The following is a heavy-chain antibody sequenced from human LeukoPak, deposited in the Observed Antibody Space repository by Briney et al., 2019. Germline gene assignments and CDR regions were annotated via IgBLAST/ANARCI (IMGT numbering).Heavy chain of an antibody. D-gene: IGHD6-6*01. J-gene: IGHJ4*02. CDR1: GFTFRTYW. V-gene: IGHV3-7*01. Sequence: PGGSLRLSCAASGFTFRTYWMSWVRQAPGKGLEWVASINQGGSETYYVESVKGRFTISRDNAMNSFFLQMNSLRAEDTAVYYCARLIGDRTIYDYWGQGTLVTVFS. CDR3: ARLIGDRTIYDY. CDR2: INQGGSET.